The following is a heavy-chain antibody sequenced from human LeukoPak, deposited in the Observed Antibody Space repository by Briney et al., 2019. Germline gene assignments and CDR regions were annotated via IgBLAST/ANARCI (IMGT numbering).Heavy chain of an antibody. CDR2: IWYDGSNK. J-gene: IGHJ3*01. Sequence: PGGSLRLSCAASGFTFSSYGMHWVRQAPGKGLEWVAVIWYDGSNKYYADSVKGRFTISRDNSKNTLYLQMNSLRAEDTAVYYCARGPAAGTIMAWGQGTMVTVSS. CDR1: GFTFSSYG. V-gene: IGHV3-33*08. D-gene: IGHD6-13*01. CDR3: ARGPAAGTIMA.